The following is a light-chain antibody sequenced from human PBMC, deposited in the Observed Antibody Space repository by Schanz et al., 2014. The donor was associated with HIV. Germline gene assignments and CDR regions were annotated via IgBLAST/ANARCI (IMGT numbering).Light chain of an antibody. J-gene: IGKJ4*01. CDR3: QYFGNSGGT. CDR2: ATS. CDR1: QRLSSSY. V-gene: IGKV3-20*01. Sequence: EIVLTQSPGSLSLSLGGRATLSCAASQRLSSSYLAWYQQKRDQPPRLVIYATSSRAAGIPDRFSGTGSGTDFTLTISRLEPEDFAVYFCQYFGNSGGTFGGGTKVEMK.